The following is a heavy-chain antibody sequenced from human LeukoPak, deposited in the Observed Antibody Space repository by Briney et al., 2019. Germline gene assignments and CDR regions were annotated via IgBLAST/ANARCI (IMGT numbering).Heavy chain of an antibody. CDR2: IKQDGSEK. D-gene: IGHD5-12*01. J-gene: IGHJ4*02. CDR3: ARDLFSYSGYDYFDY. V-gene: IGHV3-7*01. CDR1: GFTFSNAW. Sequence: EGSLRLSCAASGFTFSNAWMSWVRQAPGKGLEWVANIKQDGSEKYYVDSVKGRFTISRDNAKNSLYLQMNSLRAEDTAVYYCARDLFSYSGYDYFDYWGQGTLATVSS.